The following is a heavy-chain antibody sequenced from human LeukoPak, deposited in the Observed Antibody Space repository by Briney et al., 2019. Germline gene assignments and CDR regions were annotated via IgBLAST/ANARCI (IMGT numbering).Heavy chain of an antibody. D-gene: IGHD4-11*01. Sequence: LEWIGSVYHSGITYYTPSLKSRVSISVDTSKNQHSLKVTSVAAADTAVYYCAREWQYQFDYWGQGSLVTVSS. J-gene: IGHJ4*02. CDR3: AREWQYQFDY. V-gene: IGHV4-38-2*02. CDR2: VYHSGIT.